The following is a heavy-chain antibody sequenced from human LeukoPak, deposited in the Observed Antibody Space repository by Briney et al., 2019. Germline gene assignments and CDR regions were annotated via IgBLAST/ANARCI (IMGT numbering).Heavy chain of an antibody. Sequence: GGSLRLSCAASGFTFSSYAMHWVRQAPGKGLEWVAVIWYDGGNKYYADSVKGRFTISRDNSKNTLYLEMNSLRAEDTAVYYCARGLTQIPRLATGLGHWGQGTLVTVSS. CDR2: IWYDGGNK. J-gene: IGHJ4*02. D-gene: IGHD2-21*02. CDR1: GFTFSSYA. V-gene: IGHV3-33*08. CDR3: ARGLTQIPRLATGLGH.